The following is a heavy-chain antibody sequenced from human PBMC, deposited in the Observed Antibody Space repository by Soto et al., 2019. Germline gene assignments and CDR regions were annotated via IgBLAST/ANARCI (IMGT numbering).Heavy chain of an antibody. J-gene: IGHJ6*02. CDR2: INPNTGGT. CDR1: GYTFTAYH. V-gene: IGHV1-2*02. Sequence: QVQLVQSGAEVKKPGASVKVSCKASGYTFTAYHMHWVRQAPGQGLEWMGWINPNTGGTKYAQNFQGRVTMTRDTSINTAFMELSGLTSDDTAVYYCAAMVITPFYYYYGVDVWGQGTTVAVSS. D-gene: IGHD3-22*01. CDR3: AAMVITPFYYYYGVDV.